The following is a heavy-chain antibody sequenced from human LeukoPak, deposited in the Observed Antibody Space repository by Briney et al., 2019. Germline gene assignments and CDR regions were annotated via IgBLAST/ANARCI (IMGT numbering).Heavy chain of an antibody. V-gene: IGHV1-2*02. J-gene: IGHJ4*02. D-gene: IGHD6-13*01. Sequence: ASVKVSCKTSGYTFTGYYMHWVRQAPGQGLERMGWINPSSGVTNYAQKFQGRVTMTRDTSISTAYMELSRLTSDDTAVYYCAPTNSNWYYFDYWGQGTLVTISS. CDR1: GYTFTGYY. CDR3: APTNSNWYYFDY. CDR2: INPSSGVT.